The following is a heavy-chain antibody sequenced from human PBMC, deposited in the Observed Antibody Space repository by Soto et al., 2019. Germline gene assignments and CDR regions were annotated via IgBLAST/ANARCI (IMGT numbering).Heavy chain of an antibody. J-gene: IGHJ6*03. CDR1: GYTFTSYA. CDR3: AREDCSSTSCEDYYYYYMDF. D-gene: IGHD2-2*01. CDR2: INAGNGNT. V-gene: IGHV1-3*01. Sequence: ASVKVSCKASGYTFTSYAMHWVRQAPGQRLEWMGWINAGNGNTKYSQKFQGRVTITRDTSASTAYMELSSLRSEDTAVYYCAREDCSSTSCEDYYYYYMDFWGKGSTVIVSS.